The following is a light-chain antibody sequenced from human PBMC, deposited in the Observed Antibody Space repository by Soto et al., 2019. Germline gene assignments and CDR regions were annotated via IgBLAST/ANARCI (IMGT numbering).Light chain of an antibody. CDR1: SSDVGGYKY. CDR3: SSYADRHNVL. J-gene: IGLJ2*01. Sequence: QSALTQPPSASGSPGQSVTISCTGTSSDVGGYKYVSWYQQHPGKAPKLMIYEVSKRPSGVPDRFSGSKSGNTASLTVSGLQADDEADYYCSSYADRHNVLFGGGTKVTVL. V-gene: IGLV2-8*01. CDR2: EVS.